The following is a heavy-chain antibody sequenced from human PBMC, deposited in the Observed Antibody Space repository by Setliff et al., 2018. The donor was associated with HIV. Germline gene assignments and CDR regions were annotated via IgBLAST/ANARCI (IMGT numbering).Heavy chain of an antibody. CDR2: INHSGST. J-gene: IGHJ4*02. Sequence: SETLSLTCAVYGGSFSGYYWSWIRQPPGEGLEWIGEINHSGSTNYNPSLKSRVTTSVDTSKNQFSLKVSSVTAADTAVYYCARRDSSGYYLDFDYWGQGTLVTVS. CDR3: ARRDSSGYYLDFDY. D-gene: IGHD3-22*01. CDR1: GGSFSGYY. V-gene: IGHV4-34*01.